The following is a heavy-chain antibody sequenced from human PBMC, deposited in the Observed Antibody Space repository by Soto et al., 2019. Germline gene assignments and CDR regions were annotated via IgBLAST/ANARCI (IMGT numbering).Heavy chain of an antibody. CDR1: GGTFSSYA. CDR3: ARASYCTNGVCYTVFDY. D-gene: IGHD2-8*01. Sequence: GASVKVSCKASGGTFSSYAISWVRQAPGQGLEWMGGIIPIFGTANYAQKFQGRVTITADKSTSTAYMELSSLRSEDTAVYYCARASYCTNGVCYTVFDYWGQGTLVTVS. CDR2: IIPIFGTA. V-gene: IGHV1-69*06. J-gene: IGHJ4*02.